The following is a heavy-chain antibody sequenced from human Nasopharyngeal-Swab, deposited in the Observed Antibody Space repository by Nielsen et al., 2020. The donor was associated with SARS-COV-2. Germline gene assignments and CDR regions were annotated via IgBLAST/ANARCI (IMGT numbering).Heavy chain of an antibody. D-gene: IGHD2-15*01. CDR2: IGTAGDT. CDR3: ARSNFIGGSSPPPDY. CDR1: GFTFSSFD. Sequence: GESLKISCSASGFTFSSFDMHWVRQATGKGLEWVSAIGTAGDTFYPGSVKGRFTISRDNSKNTLYLQMNSLRAEDTAVYYCARSNFIGGSSPPPDYWGQGTLVTVSS. J-gene: IGHJ4*02. V-gene: IGHV3-13*04.